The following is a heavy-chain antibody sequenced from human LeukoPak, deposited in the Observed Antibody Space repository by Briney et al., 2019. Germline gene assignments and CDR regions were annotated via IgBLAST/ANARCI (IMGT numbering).Heavy chain of an antibody. J-gene: IGHJ4*02. CDR3: ARHRGIGGSYSDY. D-gene: IGHD1-26*01. CDR1: GYTFTNDW. CDR2: IYPGDSDT. V-gene: IGHV5-51*01. Sequence: GESLKISCKGSGYTFTNDWIGWVRQMPGKGLEWMGIIYPGDSDTRYSPSFQGQVTISADKSISTAYLQWSSLKASDTAMYYCARHRGIGGSYSDYWGQGTLVTVSS.